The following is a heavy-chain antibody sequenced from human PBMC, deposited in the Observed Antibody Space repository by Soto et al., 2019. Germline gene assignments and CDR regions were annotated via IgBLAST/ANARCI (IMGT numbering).Heavy chain of an antibody. D-gene: IGHD3-10*02. V-gene: IGHV3-23*01. CDR3: AKSGLVRGVISHYYYYGMDV. CDR1: GFTFSSYA. Sequence: GGSLRLSCAASGFTFSSYAMSWVRQAPGKGLEWVSAISGSGNTTYYADSVKGRCTISRDNSKNTLYLQMNSLRAEDTAVYYCAKSGLVRGVISHYYYYGMDVRGQGTTVTVSS. J-gene: IGHJ6*02. CDR2: ISGSGNTT.